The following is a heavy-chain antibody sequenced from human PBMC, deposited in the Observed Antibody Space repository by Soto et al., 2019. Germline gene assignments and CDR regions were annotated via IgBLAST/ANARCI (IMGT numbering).Heavy chain of an antibody. J-gene: IGHJ5*02. CDR2: IYWDDDK. V-gene: IGHV2-5*02. CDR3: AHANYDYIWGTYRWDNWFDP. D-gene: IGHD3-16*02. CDR1: GCSLSTSGVG. Sequence: SGPTLVKPTPPLTLTCTLSGCSLSTSGVGVGWIRQPPGKALEWLGLIYWDDDKRYSPSLKSRFPITKDTSKNQVVLTMTNMDPVDTATYHCAHANYDYIWGTYRWDNWFDPWGQGTLVTVSS.